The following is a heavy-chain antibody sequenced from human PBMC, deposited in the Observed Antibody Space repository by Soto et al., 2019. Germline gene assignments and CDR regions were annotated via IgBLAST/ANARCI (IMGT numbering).Heavy chain of an antibody. J-gene: IGHJ5*02. V-gene: IGHV4-59*01. CDR1: GGSISSYY. D-gene: IGHD2-2*01. Sequence: PSETLSLTCTVSGGSISSYYWSWIRQPPGKGLEWIGYIYYTGSTKYNPSLKSRVTISVDTSKNQFSLNLSSVTSADTAVYYCARQGPASRLNNWFDPWGKGTRGTASS. CDR2: IYYTGST. CDR3: ARQGPASRLNNWFDP.